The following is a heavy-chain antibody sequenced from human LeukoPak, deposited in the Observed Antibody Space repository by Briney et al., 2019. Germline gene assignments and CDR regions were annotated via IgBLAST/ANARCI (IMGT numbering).Heavy chain of an antibody. Sequence: GESLKISCKGSGYSFSSSWIGWVRQMPGKGLEWMGIIYPGDSDTRYSPSFQGQVTISADKSISTAYLQWSSLKASDTAMYYCARPNYCTNGVCYLEYWGQGTLVTVSS. CDR1: GYSFSSSW. J-gene: IGHJ4*02. CDR2: IYPGDSDT. D-gene: IGHD2-8*01. V-gene: IGHV5-51*01. CDR3: ARPNYCTNGVCYLEY.